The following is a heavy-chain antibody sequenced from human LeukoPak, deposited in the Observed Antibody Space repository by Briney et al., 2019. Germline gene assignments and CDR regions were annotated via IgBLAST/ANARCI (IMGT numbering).Heavy chain of an antibody. CDR2: INPNSGGT. D-gene: IGHD3-22*01. Sequence: ASVKVSYKASGYTFTGYYMHWVRQAPGQGLEWMGWINPNSGGTNYAQKFQGRVTMTRDTSISTAYMELSRLRSDDTAVYYCARGGPPYYYDSSGYYPFDYWGQGTLVTVSS. CDR1: GYTFTGYY. J-gene: IGHJ4*02. V-gene: IGHV1-2*02. CDR3: ARGGPPYYYDSSGYYPFDY.